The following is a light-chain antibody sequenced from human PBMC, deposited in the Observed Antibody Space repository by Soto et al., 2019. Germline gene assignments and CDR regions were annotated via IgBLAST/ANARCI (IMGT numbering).Light chain of an antibody. CDR3: QQYAYSPPT. J-gene: IGKJ1*01. CDR1: QRVTSNY. Sequence: PGERDTLSCRASQRVTSNYLAWYQQEPGQAPRLLIYGASSRATGIPDRFSGSGSGTDFTLTISRLEPEDFAVYYCQQYAYSPPTFGLGTKVDIK. CDR2: GAS. V-gene: IGKV3-20*01.